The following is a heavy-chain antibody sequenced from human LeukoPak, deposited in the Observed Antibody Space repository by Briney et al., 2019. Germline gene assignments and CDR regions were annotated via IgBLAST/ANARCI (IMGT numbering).Heavy chain of an antibody. D-gene: IGHD3-10*01. CDR3: ATHSYYYGSGSYPHYLDY. J-gene: IGHJ4*02. Sequence: GGSLRLSCAASGFTFNSYSMNWVRQAPGKGLEWVSGLNWNGGTTGYADSVKGRFTISRDNAKNFLYLQMNSLRAEDTALYYCATHSYYYGSGSYPHYLDYWGQGTLVTVSS. V-gene: IGHV3-20*04. CDR2: LNWNGGTT. CDR1: GFTFNSYS.